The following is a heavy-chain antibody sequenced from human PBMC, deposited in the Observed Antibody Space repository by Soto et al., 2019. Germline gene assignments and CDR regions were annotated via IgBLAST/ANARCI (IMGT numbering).Heavy chain of an antibody. D-gene: IGHD3-22*01. CDR3: ARGWLRYAFDI. V-gene: IGHV3-21*01. CDR1: GFTFSSYS. Sequence: GGSLRLSCAASGFTFSSYSMNWVRQAPGKGLEWVSSISSSSSYIYYADSVKGRFTISRDNAKNSLCLQMNSLRAEDTAVYYCARGWLRYAFDIWGQGTMVTVSS. J-gene: IGHJ3*02. CDR2: ISSSSSYI.